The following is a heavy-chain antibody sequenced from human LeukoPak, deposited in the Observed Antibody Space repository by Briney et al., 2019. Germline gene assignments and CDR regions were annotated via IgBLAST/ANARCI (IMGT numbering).Heavy chain of an antibody. CDR3: ARAGITIFGVVSNYMDV. Sequence: SVKVSCKASGGTFSSYAIGWVRQAPGQGLEWMGGIIPIFGTANYAQKFQGRVTITTDESTSTAYMELSSLRSEDTAVYYCARAGITIFGVVSNYMDVWGKGTTVTVSS. CDR1: GGTFSSYA. D-gene: IGHD3-3*01. V-gene: IGHV1-69*05. CDR2: IIPIFGTA. J-gene: IGHJ6*03.